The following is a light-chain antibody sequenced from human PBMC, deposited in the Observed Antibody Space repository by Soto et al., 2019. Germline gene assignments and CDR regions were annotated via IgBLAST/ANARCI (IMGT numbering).Light chain of an antibody. CDR1: QSSRKKS. J-gene: IGLJ1*01. Sequence: QSVLTQPPSASGTPGQRVTITCSGSQSSRKKSVSWYQQLPGMAPKLLIYLNSRRPSGVPDRFSGSKSGTSASLAISGLQSEDEAEYYCATWDDSLNLLYVFGTGTKVTVL. CDR2: LNS. CDR3: ATWDDSLNLLYV. V-gene: IGLV1-44*01.